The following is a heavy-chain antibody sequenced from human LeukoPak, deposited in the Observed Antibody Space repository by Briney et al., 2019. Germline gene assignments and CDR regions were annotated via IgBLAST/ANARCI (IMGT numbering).Heavy chain of an antibody. CDR3: AKDRPPVPLDH. CDR1: GFIFSIYG. Sequence: SGGSLRLSCAASGFIFSIYGMHWVRQAPGKGLEWVAVISHDAKNDYFADSVKGRFTISRVNSKNTLSLQMNSLEPGDTAVYYCAKDRPPVPLDHWGQGILVIVSS. CDR2: ISHDAKND. D-gene: IGHD6-6*01. J-gene: IGHJ4*02. V-gene: IGHV3-30*18.